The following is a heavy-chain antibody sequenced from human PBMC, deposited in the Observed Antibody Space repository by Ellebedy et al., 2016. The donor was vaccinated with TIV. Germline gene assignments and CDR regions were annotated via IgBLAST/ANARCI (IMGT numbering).Heavy chain of an antibody. J-gene: IGHJ4*02. D-gene: IGHD6-19*01. CDR1: GGTFSSYA. CDR2: IIPIFGTA. Sequence: SVKVSCXASGGTFSSYAISWVRQAPGQGLEWMGGIIPIFGTANYAQKFQGRVTITADKSTSTAYMELSSLRSEDTAVYYCARESGWYGGYFDYWGQGTLVTVSS. CDR3: ARESGWYGGYFDY. V-gene: IGHV1-69*06.